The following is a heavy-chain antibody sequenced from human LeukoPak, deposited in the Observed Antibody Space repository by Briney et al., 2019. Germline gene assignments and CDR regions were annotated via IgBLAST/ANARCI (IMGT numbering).Heavy chain of an antibody. Sequence: ASVKVSCKASGGTFSSYAISWVRQAPGQGLEWMGGIIPIFGTANYAQKFQGRVTITADESTSTAYMELSSLRSEDTAVYYCARDLGDSSSWAPLNWFDPWGQGTLVTVSS. V-gene: IGHV1-69*13. CDR3: ARDLGDSSSWAPLNWFDP. D-gene: IGHD6-13*01. J-gene: IGHJ5*02. CDR1: GGTFSSYA. CDR2: IIPIFGTA.